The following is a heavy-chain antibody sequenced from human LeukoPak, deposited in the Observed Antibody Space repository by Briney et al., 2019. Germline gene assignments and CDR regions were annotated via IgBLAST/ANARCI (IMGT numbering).Heavy chain of an antibody. CDR2: IYYSGNT. Sequence: SEPLSLTCTVSVGSISSYSWRWLRQPPGKGLEWIGNIYYSGNTNYNPSLKSRVTISIDRSKSQFYLKLSSVTAADAAVYYCARGGILRGTYYFDDWGQGTLVTVSS. CDR3: ARGGILRGTYYFDD. J-gene: IGHJ4*02. V-gene: IGHV4-59*01. CDR1: VGSISSYS. D-gene: IGHD3-16*01.